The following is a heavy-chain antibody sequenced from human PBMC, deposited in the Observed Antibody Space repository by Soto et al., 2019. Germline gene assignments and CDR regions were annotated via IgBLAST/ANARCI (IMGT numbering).Heavy chain of an antibody. J-gene: IGHJ4*02. CDR1: GFTFSNFG. Sequence: QVQLVESGGGVVQPGRSLRLSCAASGFTFSNFGMHWVRQAPGKGLEWVAAISSDGSDKYYSKGRFTISRDNSKNTLFLQMNSLRVEDTAVYYRAKGSDVARQELDYWGQGTLVTVSS. D-gene: IGHD2-15*01. V-gene: IGHV3-30*18. CDR2: ISSDGSDK. CDR3: AKGSDVARQELDY.